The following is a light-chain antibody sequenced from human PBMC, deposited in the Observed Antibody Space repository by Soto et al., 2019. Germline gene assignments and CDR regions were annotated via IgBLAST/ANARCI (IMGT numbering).Light chain of an antibody. CDR3: QHYNSYSEA. Sequence: DIQMTQPPSTLSGSVGDRVAITCRSSQTMSSWLAWYQQKPGKAPKLLIYKASTLKSGVPSRFSGSGSGTEFTLTISSLQPDDFATYYCQHYNSYSEAFGQGTKVELK. J-gene: IGKJ1*01. V-gene: IGKV1-5*03. CDR2: KAS. CDR1: QTMSSW.